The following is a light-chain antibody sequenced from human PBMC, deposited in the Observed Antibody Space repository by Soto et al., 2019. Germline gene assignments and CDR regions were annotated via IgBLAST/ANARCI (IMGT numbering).Light chain of an antibody. V-gene: IGKV2-30*01. CDR3: MPGIH. CDR1: QSLVYSDGNTY. J-gene: IGKJ2*01. Sequence: DVVMTQSPLSLPVTLGQPASISCRSSQSLVYSDGNTYLNWFQQRPGQPPRRLIYKVSNRDSGVPDRFSGSGSGTDFTLKISRVAAENVGVYSCMPGIHFGQGTKLEIK. CDR2: KVS.